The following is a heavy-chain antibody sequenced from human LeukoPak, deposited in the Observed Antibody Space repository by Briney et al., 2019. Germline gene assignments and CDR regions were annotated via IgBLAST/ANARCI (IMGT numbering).Heavy chain of an antibody. J-gene: IGHJ4*02. CDR3: ARAEYGSGSYYNY. V-gene: IGHV4-39*07. Sequence: SETLSLTCTVSGGSISSSSYYWGWIRQPPGKGLEWIGSIYYSGSTYYNPSLKSRVTISVDTSKNQFSLKLSSVTAADTAVYYCARAEYGSGSYYNYWGQGTLVTVSS. CDR1: GGSISSSSYY. CDR2: IYYSGST. D-gene: IGHD3-10*01.